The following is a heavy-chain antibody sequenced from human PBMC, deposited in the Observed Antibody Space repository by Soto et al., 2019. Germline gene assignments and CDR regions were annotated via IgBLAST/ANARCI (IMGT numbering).Heavy chain of an antibody. D-gene: IGHD2-2*01. J-gene: IGHJ6*03. CDR2: MSHDENRK. CDR3: ARDVMGYCSSTSCGYYYMDV. Sequence: GGSLRLSCAASGFTFAHYAMHWVRHSPGKGLEWVAFMSHDENRKLYSDSVKGRFTISRDNAKSSLYLQMNSLRAEDTAVYYCARDVMGYCSSTSCGYYYMDVWGKGTTVTVSS. CDR1: GFTFAHYA. V-gene: IGHV3-30*03.